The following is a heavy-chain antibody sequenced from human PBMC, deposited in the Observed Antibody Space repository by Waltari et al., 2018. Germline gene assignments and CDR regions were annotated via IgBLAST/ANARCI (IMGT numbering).Heavy chain of an antibody. CDR3: ARVATKTYSSPVPGRPYYYGMDV. V-gene: IGHV3-74*01. D-gene: IGHD6-19*01. J-gene: IGHJ6*02. CDR1: GFPFSRYW. Sequence: EEQLVESGGGIAQPGESLRLSCAASGFPFSRYWMDWVRQAPGKGLVWVSRINSDGSSTTYADSVKGRFTISRDNAKNTLYGQMNRLRAEDTAVYYCARVATKTYSSPVPGRPYYYGMDVWGQGTTVTVSS. CDR2: INSDGSST.